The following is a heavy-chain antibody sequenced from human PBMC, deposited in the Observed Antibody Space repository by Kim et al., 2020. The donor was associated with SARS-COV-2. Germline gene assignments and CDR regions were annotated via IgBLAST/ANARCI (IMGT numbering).Heavy chain of an antibody. J-gene: IGHJ4*02. CDR3: ARDRLTMIASH. V-gene: IGHV3-21*01. D-gene: IGHD3-22*01. Sequence: IYYADSVKGRFTISRDNAKNSLYLQMNSLRAEDTAVYYCARDRLTMIASHWGQGTLVTVSS. CDR2: I.